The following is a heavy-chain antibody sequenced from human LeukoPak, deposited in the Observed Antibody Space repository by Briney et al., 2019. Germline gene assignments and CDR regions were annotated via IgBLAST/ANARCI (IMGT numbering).Heavy chain of an antibody. Sequence: ASVKVSCKASGGTFSSYAISWVRQAPGQGFEWMGGIIPIFGTANYAQKFQGRVTITADESTSTAYMELSSLRSEDTAVYYCAREGDYYDSGGLPSFDYWGQGTLVTVSS. V-gene: IGHV1-69*13. CDR1: GGTFSSYA. CDR3: AREGDYYDSGGLPSFDY. CDR2: IIPIFGTA. D-gene: IGHD3-22*01. J-gene: IGHJ4*02.